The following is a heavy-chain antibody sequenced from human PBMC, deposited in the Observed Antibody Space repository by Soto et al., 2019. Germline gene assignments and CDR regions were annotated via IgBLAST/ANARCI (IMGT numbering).Heavy chain of an antibody. Sequence: QVHLVQSGAEVKRPGSSVNVSCEVSGDTFNSYLISWVRQAPGQGLEWMGGIIPIIGVTHLTQKFRGRVTISALSGTGTAYMEFTTLGFEAPALYFCAREARGAKGADYCGEGTLVTVSP. D-gene: IGHD3-10*01. CDR3: AREARGAKGADY. CDR1: GDTFNSYL. V-gene: IGHV1-69*17. J-gene: IGHJ4*02. CDR2: IIPIIGVT.